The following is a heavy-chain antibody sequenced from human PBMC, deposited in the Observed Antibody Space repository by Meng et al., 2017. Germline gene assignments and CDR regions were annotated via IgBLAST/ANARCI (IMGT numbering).Heavy chain of an antibody. CDR2: ISAYNGNT. J-gene: IGHJ2*01. Sequence: QVPVVQSGTEVKKPGASVKVSCKASGYTVTSYGISWVRQAPGQGLEWMGWISAYNGNTNYAQKLQGRVTMTTDTSTSTAYMELRSLRSDDTAVYYCARGGSRYYGDYNWYFDLWGRGTLVTVSS. V-gene: IGHV1-18*01. D-gene: IGHD4-17*01. CDR1: GYTVTSYG. CDR3: ARGGSRYYGDYNWYFDL.